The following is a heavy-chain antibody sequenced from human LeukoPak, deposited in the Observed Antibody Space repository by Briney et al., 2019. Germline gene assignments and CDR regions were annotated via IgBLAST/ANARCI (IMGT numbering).Heavy chain of an antibody. CDR3: ARWDTAMVRSHYFDY. D-gene: IGHD5-18*01. CDR2: ISYDGSNK. V-gene: IGHV3-30-3*01. CDR1: GFTFSSYA. Sequence: GGSLRLSCAASGFTFSSYAMHWVRQAPGKGLEWVAVISYDGSNKYYADSVKGRFTISRDNSKNTLYLQMNSLRAEDTAVYYCARWDTAMVRSHYFDYWGQGTLVTVSS. J-gene: IGHJ4*02.